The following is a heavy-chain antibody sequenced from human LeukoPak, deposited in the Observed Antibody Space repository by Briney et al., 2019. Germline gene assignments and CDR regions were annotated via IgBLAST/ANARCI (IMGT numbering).Heavy chain of an antibody. CDR3: ARRVVPAASEIDP. CDR1: GGSISSSSYY. D-gene: IGHD2-2*01. CDR2: IYYSGST. V-gene: IGHV4-39*01. J-gene: IGHJ5*02. Sequence: SETLSLTCTVSGGSISSSSYYWGWIRQPPGKGLEWIGSIYYSGSTYYNPSLKSRVTISVDTSKNQFSLKLSSVTAADTAVYYCARRVVPAASEIDPWGQGTQVTVSS.